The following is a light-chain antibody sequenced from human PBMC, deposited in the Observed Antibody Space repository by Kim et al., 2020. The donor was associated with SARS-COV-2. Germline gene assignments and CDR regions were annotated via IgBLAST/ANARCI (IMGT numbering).Light chain of an antibody. CDR3: QHYGTT. J-gene: IGKJ3*01. CDR1: QSVGRSY. V-gene: IGKV3-20*01. CDR2: GTS. Sequence: LSLSSGERATLSRRASQSVGRSYIAWYQQKPAQAPRLLIYGTSNRATGIPDRFSGSGSGTDFTLTIGRLEPEDFAVYYCQHYGTTFGPGTKVDIK.